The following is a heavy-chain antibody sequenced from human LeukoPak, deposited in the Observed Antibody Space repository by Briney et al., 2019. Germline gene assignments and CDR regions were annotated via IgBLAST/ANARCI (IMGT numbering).Heavy chain of an antibody. CDR2: IIPILGIA. Sequence: ASVKVSCKASGGTFSSYAISWVRQAPGQGLEWMGRIIPILGIANYAQKFQGRVTITADKSTSTAYMELSSLRSEDTAVYYCARDSPPDSSGYNHWFDPWGQGTLVTVSS. CDR1: GGTFSSYA. D-gene: IGHD3-22*01. CDR3: ARDSPPDSSGYNHWFDP. J-gene: IGHJ5*02. V-gene: IGHV1-69*04.